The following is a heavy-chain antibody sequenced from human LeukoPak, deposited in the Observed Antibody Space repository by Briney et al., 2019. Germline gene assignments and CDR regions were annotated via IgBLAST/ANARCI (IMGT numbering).Heavy chain of an antibody. Sequence: GASVRVPCKTSGYTFSAHYLHWVRQAPGQRPEWVGRIDPASGGTHYAQKFQGRVTVTRDTSTTTVDMELSGLRSDDTAVYYCARVPGPYTTSRFDFWGQGTLVTVSS. J-gene: IGHJ4*02. CDR2: IDPASGGT. D-gene: IGHD2-2*02. CDR1: GYTFSAHY. CDR3: ARVPGPYTTSRFDF. V-gene: IGHV1-2*02.